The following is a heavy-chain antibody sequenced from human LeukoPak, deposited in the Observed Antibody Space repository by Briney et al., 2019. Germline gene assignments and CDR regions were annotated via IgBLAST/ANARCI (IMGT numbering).Heavy chain of an antibody. J-gene: IGHJ5*02. Sequence: PGGSLRLSCAASGFDFNIYGMHWVRQAPGKGLEWVAAVWFDGSDKFYADSVKGRFTISRDNSNNTLSLQMNSLRVEDTAMYYCPKKVYGYCCDLWARETLVPVSS. CDR2: VWFDGSDK. CDR1: GFDFNIYG. CDR3: PKKVYGYCCDL. V-gene: IGHV3-33*06. D-gene: IGHD2-2*03.